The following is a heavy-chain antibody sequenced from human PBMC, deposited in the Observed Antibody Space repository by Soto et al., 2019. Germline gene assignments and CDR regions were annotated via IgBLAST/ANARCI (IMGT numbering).Heavy chain of an antibody. CDR2: IWYDGSNK. CDR3: ARDCRYTPSYYDFWSGYGGDYYYGMDV. D-gene: IGHD3-3*01. Sequence: GGSLRLSCAASGFTFSSYGMHWVRQAPGKGLEWVAVIWYDGSNKYYADSVKGRFTISRDNSKNTLYLQMNSLRAEDAAVYYCARDCRYTPSYYDFWSGYGGDYYYGMDVWGQGTTVTVSS. CDR1: GFTFSSYG. V-gene: IGHV3-33*01. J-gene: IGHJ6*02.